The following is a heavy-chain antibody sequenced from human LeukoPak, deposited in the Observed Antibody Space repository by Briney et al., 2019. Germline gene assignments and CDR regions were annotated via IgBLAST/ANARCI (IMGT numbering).Heavy chain of an antibody. CDR1: GYTFTSYG. V-gene: IGHV1-18*01. CDR2: ISAYNGST. Sequence: ASVKVSCKASGYTFTSYGISWVRQAPGQGLEWMGWISAYNGSTNYAQKLQGRVTMTTDTSTSTAYMELRSLRSDDTAVYYCARDVPITISYYYYGMDVWGQGTTVTVSS. D-gene: IGHD3-3*01. CDR3: ARDVPITISYYYYGMDV. J-gene: IGHJ6*02.